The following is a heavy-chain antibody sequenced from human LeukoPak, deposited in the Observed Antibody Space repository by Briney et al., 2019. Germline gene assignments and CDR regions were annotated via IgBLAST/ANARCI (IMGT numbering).Heavy chain of an antibody. CDR1: GFSFSSYG. CDR3: ARAGEVNYYYGMDV. J-gene: IGHJ6*02. V-gene: IGHV3-33*01. D-gene: IGHD3-16*01. Sequence: GGSLRLSCAASGFSFSSYGMNWVRQAPGKGLEWVAVIWYDGNKKYYADSVRGRFTISRDNAKNTLYLQMNSLRPEDTAVYYCARAGEVNYYYGMDVWGQGTTVTVSS. CDR2: IWYDGNKK.